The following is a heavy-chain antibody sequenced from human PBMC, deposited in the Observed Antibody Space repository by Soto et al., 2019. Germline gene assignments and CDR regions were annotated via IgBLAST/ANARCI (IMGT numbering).Heavy chain of an antibody. CDR1: GYTFTSYG. J-gene: IGHJ4*02. CDR2: ISAYNGNT. V-gene: IGHV1-18*01. D-gene: IGHD3-3*01. CDR3: ERVSPAGIRILAWFQAPDY. Sequence: ASVKVSCKASGYTFTSYGISWVRQAPGQGLEWMGWISAYNGNTNYAQKLQGRVTMTTDTSTSTAYMELRSLRSDDTALYYCERVSPAGIRILAWFQAPDYWGQGSLVTLSS.